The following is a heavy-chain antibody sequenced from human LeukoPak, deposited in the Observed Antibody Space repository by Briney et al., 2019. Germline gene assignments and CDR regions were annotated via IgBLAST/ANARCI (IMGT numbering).Heavy chain of an antibody. Sequence: PGESLKISCKGSGYSFTSYWIGWVRQMPGKGLEWMGIIYPGDSHTRYSPSFQGQVTISADKSISTAYLQWRSLKASDTAMYYCARHKTGLPAASASGFDPWGQGTLVTVSS. CDR1: GYSFTSYW. CDR2: IYPGDSHT. V-gene: IGHV5-51*01. J-gene: IGHJ5*02. CDR3: ARHKTGLPAASASGFDP. D-gene: IGHD2-2*01.